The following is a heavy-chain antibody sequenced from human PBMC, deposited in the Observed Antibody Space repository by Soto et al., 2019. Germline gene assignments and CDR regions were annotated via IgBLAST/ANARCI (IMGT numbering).Heavy chain of an antibody. Sequence: QVQLQQWGAGLLKPSETLSLTCAVYGGSFSGYYWSWIRQPPGKGLEWIGEINHSGSTNYNPSLKRRVTISEDTSKNQFSLKLSSVTAADTAVYYCARGWGRIFDYWGQGTLVTGSS. CDR1: GGSFSGYY. J-gene: IGHJ4*02. CDR2: INHSGST. D-gene: IGHD7-27*01. V-gene: IGHV4-34*01. CDR3: ARGWGRIFDY.